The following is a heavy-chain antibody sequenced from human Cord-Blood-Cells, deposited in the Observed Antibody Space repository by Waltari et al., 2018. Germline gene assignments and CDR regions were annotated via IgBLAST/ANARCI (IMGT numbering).Heavy chain of an antibody. CDR3: ARDFAFDYYFDY. CDR1: GFTFRSYA. Sequence: QVQLVESGGGVVQPGRSLRLSCAASGFTFRSYASHRVRQAPGKGLEWVAVISYDGSNKYYADSVKGRFTISRDNSKNTLYLQMNSLRAEDTAVYYCARDFAFDYYFDYWGQGTLVTVSS. CDR2: ISYDGSNK. V-gene: IGHV3-30-3*01. J-gene: IGHJ4*02. D-gene: IGHD3-3*01.